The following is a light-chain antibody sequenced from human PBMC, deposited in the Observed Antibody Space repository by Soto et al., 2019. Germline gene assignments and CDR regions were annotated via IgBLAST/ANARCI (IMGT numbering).Light chain of an antibody. CDR2: GNS. V-gene: IGLV1-40*01. CDR3: QSYDNTLSGVV. Sequence: QSELTQPPSVSGAPGQRVTISCTGSSSNIGAGYDVHWYLHLPGTAPKLLIFGNSHRPSGVPDRFSASKSGTSASLAITGLQAEDEADYYCQSYDNTLSGVVFGGGTKVTVL. J-gene: IGLJ2*01. CDR1: SSNIGAGYD.